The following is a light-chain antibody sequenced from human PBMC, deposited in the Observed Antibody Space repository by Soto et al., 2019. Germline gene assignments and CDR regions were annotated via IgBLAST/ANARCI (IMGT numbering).Light chain of an antibody. J-gene: IGLJ2*01. V-gene: IGLV3-21*01. CDR2: YDS. CDR1: DIGSKS. CDR3: QVWDGATDRPV. Sequence: SYELTQSPSVSVAPGVTATITCGGNDIGSKSVNWYQQRPGRAPLMVISYDSARPSGIPERFSGSNSGGSATLTISGVEVGDEGDYYCQVWDGATDRPVFGGGTKLTVL.